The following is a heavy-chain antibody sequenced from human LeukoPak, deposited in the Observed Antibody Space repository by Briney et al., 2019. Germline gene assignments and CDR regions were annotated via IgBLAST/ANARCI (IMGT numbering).Heavy chain of an antibody. CDR2: IYSGGST. D-gene: IGHD5-18*01. CDR1: GFTVSSNY. CDR3: ARIDTQSSAFDI. J-gene: IGHJ3*02. V-gene: IGHV3-53*01. Sequence: GGSLRLSCAASGFTVSSNYMSWVRQAPGKGLEWVSVIYSGGSTYYADSVKGRFTISRDNSKNTLYLQMNSLRAEDTAVYYCARIDTQSSAFDIWGQGTMVAVSS.